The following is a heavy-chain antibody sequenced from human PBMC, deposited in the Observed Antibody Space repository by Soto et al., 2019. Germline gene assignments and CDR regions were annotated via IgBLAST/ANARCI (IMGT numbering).Heavy chain of an antibody. D-gene: IGHD4-17*01. CDR2: IYYTGST. CDR3: ERGGSYGDFFEY. J-gene: IGHJ4*02. CDR1: GGSMSSNY. Sequence: SETLSLTCTVSGGSMSSNYWTCIRQSPGKGLEWIGYIYYTGSTKYNPSLQSRVTISLDTSQNQFSLRLTSVTSADTAVYDCERGGSYGDFFEYWGQGAKVTVSS. V-gene: IGHV4-59*01.